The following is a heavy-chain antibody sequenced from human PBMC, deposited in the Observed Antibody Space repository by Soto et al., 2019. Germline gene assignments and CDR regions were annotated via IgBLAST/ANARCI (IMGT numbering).Heavy chain of an antibody. D-gene: IGHD5-18*01. Sequence: ASVKVSCKASGYTFTSYAMHWVRQAPGERLEWMGWINAGNGNTKYSQKFQGRVTITRDTSASTAYMELSSLRSEDTAVYYCARGLNGYLHYFDYWGQGSLVTVSS. J-gene: IGHJ4*02. CDR2: INAGNGNT. V-gene: IGHV1-3*01. CDR1: GYTFTSYA. CDR3: ARGLNGYLHYFDY.